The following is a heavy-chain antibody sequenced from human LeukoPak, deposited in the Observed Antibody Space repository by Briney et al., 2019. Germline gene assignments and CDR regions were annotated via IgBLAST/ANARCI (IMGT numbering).Heavy chain of an antibody. J-gene: IGHJ5*02. CDR2: INPTGGST. CDR1: GYTFTSYY. V-gene: IGHV1-46*01. CDR3: ARDNSVGDNAWWFDP. D-gene: IGHD1-26*01. Sequence: ASVKVSWKASGYTFTSYYMHWVRQAPGQGLEWMGLINPTGGSTGYAQKFQGRVTMTRDMSTSTDYMELSSLRSEDTAIYYCARDNSVGDNAWWFDPWGQGTLVTVSS.